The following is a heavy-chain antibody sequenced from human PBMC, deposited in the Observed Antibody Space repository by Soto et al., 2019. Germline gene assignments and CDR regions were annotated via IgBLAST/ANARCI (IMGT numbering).Heavy chain of an antibody. Sequence: GESLKISCKGSGYSFTSYWFSWVRQMPGKGLEWMGRIDPSDSYTNYSPSFQGHVTISADKSISTAYLQWSSLKASDTAMYYCARLVTRITRYPMGYYYGMDVWGQGTTVTVSS. J-gene: IGHJ6*02. V-gene: IGHV5-10-1*01. D-gene: IGHD3-10*01. CDR2: IDPSDSYT. CDR1: GYSFTSYW. CDR3: ARLVTRITRYPMGYYYGMDV.